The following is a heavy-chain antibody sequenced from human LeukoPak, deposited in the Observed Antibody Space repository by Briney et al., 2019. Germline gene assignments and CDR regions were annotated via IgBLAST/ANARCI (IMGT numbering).Heavy chain of an antibody. CDR1: GFTFRDYW. CDR2: IKQDGSDK. D-gene: IGHD3-16*02. J-gene: IGHJ4*02. V-gene: IGHV3-7*04. CDR3: ARFYIWGNDRYSDY. Sequence: PGGSLRLSCAASGFTFRDYWMSWVRQAPGKGLEWVANIKQDGSDKNYVDSVKGRFTISRNNAKNSLYLQMNSLRAEDTAVYYCARFYIWGNDRYSDYWGQGTLVTVSS.